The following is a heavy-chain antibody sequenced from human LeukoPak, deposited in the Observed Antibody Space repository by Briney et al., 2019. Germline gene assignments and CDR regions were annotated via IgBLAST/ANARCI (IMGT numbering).Heavy chain of an antibody. J-gene: IGHJ4*02. D-gene: IGHD2-21*01. V-gene: IGHV4-4*09. CDR3: ATSNDAKIAPFDH. Sequence: SETLSLTCTVSGVSMSAYQWSWVRQSPEKGLEWIGCINTKGETSYNPSLKSRVTTSVDTSKSQSSLRLTSVTAADTAVYYCATSNDAKIAPFDHWGQGAPVTVSS. CDR2: INTKGET. CDR1: GVSMSAYQ.